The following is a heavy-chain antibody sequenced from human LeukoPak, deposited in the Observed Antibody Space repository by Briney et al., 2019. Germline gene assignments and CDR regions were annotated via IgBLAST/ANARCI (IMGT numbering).Heavy chain of an antibody. J-gene: IGHJ4*02. D-gene: IGHD6-19*01. CDR1: GYTFTGYY. Sequence: GASVKVSCKTSGYTFTGYYIHWVRQAPGQGLEWMGWINPNSGGTNYAQKFQGRVTMTRDTSISTAYMELSRLRSDDTAVYYCARVAVGYSSGWYNYWGQGTLVTVSS. V-gene: IGHV1-2*02. CDR3: ARVAVGYSSGWYNY. CDR2: INPNSGGT.